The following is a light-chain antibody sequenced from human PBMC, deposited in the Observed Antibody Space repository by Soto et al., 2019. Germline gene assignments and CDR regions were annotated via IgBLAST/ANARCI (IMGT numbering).Light chain of an antibody. CDR2: EVS. CDR3: SSFTRRTTVL. J-gene: IGLJ2*01. Sequence: QSALTQPASVSGSPGQSITISCTGTSNDVGGYNYVSWYQQHPGKAPKLMMYEVSNRPSGVSDRFSGSKSGNTASLIISGLLAEDEADYYCSSFTRRTTVLFGGGTKVPVL. CDR1: SNDVGGYNY. V-gene: IGLV2-14*01.